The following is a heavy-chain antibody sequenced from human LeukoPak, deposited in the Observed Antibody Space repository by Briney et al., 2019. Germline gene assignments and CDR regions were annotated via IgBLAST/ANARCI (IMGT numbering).Heavy chain of an antibody. CDR1: GGTFSSYA. CDR3: AKASRAVAGPFDY. D-gene: IGHD6-19*01. V-gene: IGHV1-69*06. J-gene: IGHJ4*02. Sequence: SVKVSCKASGGTFSSYAISWVRQAPGQGLEWMGGIIPIFGTANYAQKFQGRVTITADKSTSTAYMELSSLRSEDMALYYCAKASRAVAGPFDYWGQGTLVTVSS. CDR2: IIPIFGTA.